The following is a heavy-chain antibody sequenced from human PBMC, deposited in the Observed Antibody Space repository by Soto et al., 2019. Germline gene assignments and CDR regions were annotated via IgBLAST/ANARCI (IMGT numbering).Heavy chain of an antibody. CDR1: GFNFSGSV. CDR2: IRSKGYNYAT. J-gene: IGHJ4*02. Sequence: EAQLVESGGGLVQPGGSLKLSCAASGFNFSGSVIHWVRQASGKGLEWVGRIRSKGYNYATAYAASVEGRFTVSRDDSKNTAYLQMNSLKSEHTAVYYCSRLVVWGQGSLVTVSS. D-gene: IGHD2-15*01. CDR3: SRLVV. V-gene: IGHV3-73*02.